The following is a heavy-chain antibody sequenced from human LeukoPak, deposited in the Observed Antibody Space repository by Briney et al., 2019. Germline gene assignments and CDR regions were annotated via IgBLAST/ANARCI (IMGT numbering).Heavy chain of an antibody. CDR3: AKSFFPGGSSFTFDI. D-gene: IGHD3-10*01. CDR2: ISGSGGST. CDR1: GFTFSSYA. Sequence: PGGSLRLSCAASGFTFSSYAMSWVRQAPGKGLERVSAISGSGGSTYYADSVKGRSTISRDNSKNTLYLQMNSLRAEDTAVYYCAKSFFPGGSSFTFDIWGQGTLVTVSS. V-gene: IGHV3-23*01. J-gene: IGHJ3*02.